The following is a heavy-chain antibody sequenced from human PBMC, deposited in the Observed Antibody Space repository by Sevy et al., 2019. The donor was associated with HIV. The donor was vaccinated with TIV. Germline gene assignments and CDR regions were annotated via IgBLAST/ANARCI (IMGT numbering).Heavy chain of an antibody. CDR3: AKLASCGGDCYYFDL. CDR1: GYAFTDYD. CDR2: MNPNSGHT. Sequence: ASVKVSCRASGYAFTDYDITWVRQATGQGLELMGWMNPNSGHTAYTQNFQGRVSTTTETSISVAYMELSSLRSEDTAVYYCAKLASCGGDCYYFDLWGQGTLVTVSS. D-gene: IGHD2-21*02. V-gene: IGHV1-8*01. J-gene: IGHJ4*02.